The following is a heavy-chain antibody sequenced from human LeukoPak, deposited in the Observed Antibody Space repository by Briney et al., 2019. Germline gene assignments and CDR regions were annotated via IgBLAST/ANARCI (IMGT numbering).Heavy chain of an antibody. CDR3: AVRDYDFWRGYHS. CDR1: GFTFSSSG. Sequence: GASVTVSCKASGFTFSSSGIQWIRQARGQGLEWIGWIFVGSGNTNYAQKFQERVTITRDMSTSTAYMELSSLRSEDTAVYYCAVRDYDFWRGYHSWGQGTLVTVSS. V-gene: IGHV1-58*02. J-gene: IGHJ4*02. D-gene: IGHD3-3*01. CDR2: IFVGSGNT.